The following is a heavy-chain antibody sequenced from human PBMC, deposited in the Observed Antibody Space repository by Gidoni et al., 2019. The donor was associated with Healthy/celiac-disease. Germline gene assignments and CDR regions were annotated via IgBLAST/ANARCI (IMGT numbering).Heavy chain of an antibody. CDR1: GYTFTSYA. J-gene: IGHJ3*02. D-gene: IGHD4-17*01. V-gene: IGHV1-3*01. CDR2: INAGNGNT. Sequence: QVQLVQSGAEVKKPGASVKVSCKASGYTFTSYAMHWVRQAPGQRLEWMGWINAGNGNTKYSQKFQGRVTITRDTSASTAYMELSSLRSEDTAVYYCARSPMTTVTTVIDAFDIWGQGTMVTVSS. CDR3: ARSPMTTVTTVIDAFDI.